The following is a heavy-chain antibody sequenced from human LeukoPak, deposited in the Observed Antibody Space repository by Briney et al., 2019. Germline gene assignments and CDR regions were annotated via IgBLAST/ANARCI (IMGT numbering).Heavy chain of an antibody. CDR3: ARRGTGHGMDV. Sequence: GGSLRLSCAASGFAFSTYGMHWVRQAPGKGLEWVTVIWYDGSNKYYADSVKGRFTISRDNSKNTLYLQMNSLRAEDTAVYYCARRGTGHGMDVWGQGTTVIVSS. CDR1: GFAFSTYG. V-gene: IGHV3-33*01. J-gene: IGHJ6*02. CDR2: IWYDGSNK. D-gene: IGHD1-1*01.